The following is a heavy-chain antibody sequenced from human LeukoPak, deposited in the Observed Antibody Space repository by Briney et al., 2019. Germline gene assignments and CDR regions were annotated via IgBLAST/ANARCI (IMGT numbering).Heavy chain of an antibody. CDR2: ISYDGSNK. CDR1: GFTFSSYG. D-gene: IGHD6-19*01. CDR3: AKDLWGSGWAYYFDY. J-gene: IGHJ4*02. V-gene: IGHV3-30*18. Sequence: PGGSLRLSCAASGFTFSSYGMHWVRQAPGKGLEWVAVISYDGSNKYYADSVKGRFTISRDNSKNTLYLQMNSLRADDTAVYYCAKDLWGSGWAYYFDYWGQGSLVTVSS.